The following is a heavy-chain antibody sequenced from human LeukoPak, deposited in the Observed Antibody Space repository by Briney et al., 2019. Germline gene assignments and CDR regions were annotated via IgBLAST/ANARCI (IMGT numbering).Heavy chain of an antibody. V-gene: IGHV1-18*01. J-gene: IGHJ4*02. D-gene: IGHD3-3*01. Sequence: ASVKVSCKASGYTFTSYGISWVRQAPGQGLEWMGWISAYNGNTNYAQKFQGRVTMTTDTSTSTAYMELRSLRSDDTAVYYCARVGRRFGVVILAWYFDYWGQGTLVTVSS. CDR3: ARVGRRFGVVILAWYFDY. CDR2: ISAYNGNT. CDR1: GYTFTSYG.